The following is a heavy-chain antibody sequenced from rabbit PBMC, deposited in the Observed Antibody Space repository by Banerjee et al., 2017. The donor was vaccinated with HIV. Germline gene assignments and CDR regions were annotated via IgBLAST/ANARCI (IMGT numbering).Heavy chain of an antibody. CDR3: ARDLAGAIGWNFNL. V-gene: IGHV1S40*01. CDR1: GFSFSNKYV. Sequence: ASGFSFSNKYVMCWVRQAPGKGLEWIACINTSSGNTVYATWAKGRFTISKTSSTTVPLQMTSLTAADTATYFCARDLAGAIGWNFNLWGQGTLVTVS. D-gene: IGHD4-1*01. CDR2: INTSSGNT. J-gene: IGHJ4*01.